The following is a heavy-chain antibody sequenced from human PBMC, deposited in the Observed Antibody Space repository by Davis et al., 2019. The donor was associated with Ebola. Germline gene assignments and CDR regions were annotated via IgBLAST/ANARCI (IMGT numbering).Heavy chain of an antibody. CDR1: GGTFTNYA. V-gene: IGHV1-69*04. CDR3: TRGKWFDP. CDR2: VIPILGTA. J-gene: IGHJ5*02. Sequence: SVKVSCKTSGGTFTNYAINWVRQAPGQGLEWMGRVIPILGTADYAQRFQGRVTITADTSTHTAYMELSRLRSDDTAMYYCTRGKWFDPWGQGTLVAVSS.